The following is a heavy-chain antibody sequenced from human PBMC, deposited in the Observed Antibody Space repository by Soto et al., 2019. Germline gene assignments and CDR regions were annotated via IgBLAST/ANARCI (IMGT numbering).Heavy chain of an antibody. V-gene: IGHV3-23*01. J-gene: IGHJ4*02. CDR3: AKGLGGNSVSGFDY. CDR1: GFTFSSHA. Sequence: GGSLRLSCAASGFTFSSHAMSWGRQAPGKGLEWVSAISGSGGSTYYADSVKGRFTISRDNSKNTLYLQMNSLRAEDTAVYYCAKGLGGNSVSGFDYWGQGTLVTVSS. CDR2: ISGSGGST. D-gene: IGHD2-21*02.